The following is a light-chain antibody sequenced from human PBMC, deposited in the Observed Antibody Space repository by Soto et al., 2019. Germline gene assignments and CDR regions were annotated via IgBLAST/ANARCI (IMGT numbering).Light chain of an antibody. CDR2: EHN. J-gene: IGLJ2*01. Sequence: NFMLTQPHSVSESPGETVTISCTRTSGGIANNYVQWYQQRPGSAPTIVIYEHNQRPSGVPDRFSGSTDGSSNSASLTISGLQTEDEADYYCQAWDSSTAVFGGGTKLTAL. V-gene: IGLV6-57*04. CDR3: QAWDSSTAV. CDR1: SGGIANNY.